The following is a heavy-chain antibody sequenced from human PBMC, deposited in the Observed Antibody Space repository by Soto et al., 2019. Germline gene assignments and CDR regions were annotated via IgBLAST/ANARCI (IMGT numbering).Heavy chain of an antibody. D-gene: IGHD5-12*01. J-gene: IGHJ4*02. Sequence: QVQLVQSGAEVKKPGASVKVSCKASGYTFTSYGIILVRQAPGQGHEWMGWISAYNGNTNYAQKLKGIVTMTTDTSTRTAYMELRSLRSDDTAVYYCARDNGYESDYWGQGTLFTVSS. V-gene: IGHV1-18*01. CDR1: GYTFTSYG. CDR2: ISAYNGNT. CDR3: ARDNGYESDY.